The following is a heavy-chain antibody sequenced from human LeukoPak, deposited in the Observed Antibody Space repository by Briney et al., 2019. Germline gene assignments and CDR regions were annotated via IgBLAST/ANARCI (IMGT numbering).Heavy chain of an antibody. CDR3: ARNRPNDYSNYVMGYFDY. CDR2: ISAYNGNT. CDR1: GYTFTSYD. J-gene: IGHJ4*02. D-gene: IGHD4-11*01. Sequence: ASVKVSCKASGYTFTSYDITWVRQAPGQGLEWMGWISAYNGNTNYAQKLQGRVTMTTDTSTSTAYMELRSLRSDDTAVYYCARNRPNDYSNYVMGYFDYWGQGTLVTVSS. V-gene: IGHV1-18*01.